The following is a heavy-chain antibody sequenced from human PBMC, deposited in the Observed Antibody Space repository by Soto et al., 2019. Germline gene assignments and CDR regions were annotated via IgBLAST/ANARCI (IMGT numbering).Heavy chain of an antibody. CDR2: ISYDGSNK. V-gene: IGHV3-30-3*01. D-gene: IGHD1-7*01. Sequence: PGGSLRLSCAASGFTFSSYAMHWVRQAPGKGLEWVAVISYDGSNKYYADSVKGRFTISRDNSKNTLYLQMNSLRAEDTAVYYCARAGGTTKPLTLGGQGTLVTVSS. CDR1: GFTFSSYA. CDR3: ARAGGTTKPLTL. J-gene: IGHJ4*02.